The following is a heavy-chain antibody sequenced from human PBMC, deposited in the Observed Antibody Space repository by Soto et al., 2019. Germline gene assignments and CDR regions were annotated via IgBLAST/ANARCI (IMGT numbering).Heavy chain of an antibody. CDR3: ARKIRHQLPFRRVDYGMDV. J-gene: IGHJ6*02. CDR2: IDWDDDK. V-gene: IGHV2-70*01. D-gene: IGHD2-2*01. CDR1: GFSLSTPGMC. Sequence: ESGPTLVNPTQTLTLTCTFSGFSLSTPGMCVSWIRQPPGKALEWLGFIDWDDDKSYSTYLKTRLTISKDTSKNQVVLTMTNMDPVDTATYYCARKIRHQLPFRRVDYGMDVWGQGTTVTVSS.